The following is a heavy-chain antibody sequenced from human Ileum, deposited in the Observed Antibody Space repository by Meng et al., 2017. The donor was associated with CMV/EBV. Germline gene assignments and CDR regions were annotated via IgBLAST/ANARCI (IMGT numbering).Heavy chain of an antibody. D-gene: IGHD2-21*01. CDR2: IKSRVYGCTT. CDR3: TTGLYNSGGVDH. Sequence: GESLKTSCAASGFTFGDRWMNWVRQAPGEGLEWRGRIKSRVYGCTTDYAAPVKGRFIISRDDSKNTLFLQMNPLESEDTAIYYCTTGLYNSGGVDHWGQGTLVTVSS. V-gene: IGHV3-15*01. J-gene: IGHJ4*02. CDR1: GFTFGDRW.